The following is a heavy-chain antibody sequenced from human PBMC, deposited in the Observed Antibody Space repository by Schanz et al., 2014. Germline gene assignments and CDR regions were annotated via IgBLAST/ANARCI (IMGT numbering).Heavy chain of an antibody. CDR2: ISGRDGST. D-gene: IGHD5-18*01. CDR3: AKDAENTAMITDYFDY. CDR1: GFAFSSYG. V-gene: IGHV3-23*01. J-gene: IGHJ4*02. Sequence: EVQLLESGGGLVQPGGSLRLSCLASGFAFSSYGMNWLRQAPGMGLEWVSAISGRDGSTYYADSVRGRFTISRDNSKNSLYLQMNSLRAEDTAVYHCAKDAENTAMITDYFDYWGQGTLVTVSS.